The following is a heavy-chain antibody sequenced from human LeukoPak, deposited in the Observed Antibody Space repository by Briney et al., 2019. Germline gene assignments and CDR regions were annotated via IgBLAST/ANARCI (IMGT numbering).Heavy chain of an antibody. CDR1: GGSISTNTY. CDR3: ARDPHTSNQPDY. V-gene: IGHV4/OR15-8*01. D-gene: IGHD2-2*01. Sequence: SETLSLTCTVSGGSISTNTYWGWIRQPPGKGLEWIGEIYKSGTPNYNPSLRSRVAISEDKFKNQFSLKLTSVTAADTAVYYCARDPHTSNQPDYWGQGTLVTVSS. CDR2: IYKSGTP. J-gene: IGHJ4*02.